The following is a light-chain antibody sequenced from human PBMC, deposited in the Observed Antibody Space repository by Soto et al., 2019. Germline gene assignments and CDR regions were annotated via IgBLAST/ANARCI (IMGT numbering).Light chain of an antibody. CDR2: KAS. J-gene: IGKJ2*01. V-gene: IGKV1-5*03. CDR3: QQYNNS. Sequence: AWYQHKPGRAPKLLISKASALQSGVPSRFSGSGFGTEFTLTISSLHPDDCATYYCQQYNNSFGQGTKVDIK.